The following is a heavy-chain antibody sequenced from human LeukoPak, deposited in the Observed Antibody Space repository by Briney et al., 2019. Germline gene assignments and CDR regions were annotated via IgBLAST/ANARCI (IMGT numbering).Heavy chain of an antibody. CDR3: ARDKDFTIDY. V-gene: IGHV3-7*01. D-gene: IGHD3-10*01. J-gene: IGHJ4*02. Sequence: PGGSLRLSCAVSGFTFSDYMMTWVRQAPGEGLEWVANMRTDGSATHYVDSVKGRFTISRDNAKNSLYLQMNSVRAEDTAVYYCARDKDFTIDYWGQGTLVTVFS. CDR2: MRTDGSAT. CDR1: GFTFSDYM.